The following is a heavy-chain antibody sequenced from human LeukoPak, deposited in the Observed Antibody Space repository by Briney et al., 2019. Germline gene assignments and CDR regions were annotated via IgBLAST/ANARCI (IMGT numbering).Heavy chain of an antibody. CDR1: GFTFSGYG. V-gene: IGHV3-30*02. CDR2: IRYDGSNK. CDR3: AKDREGIAARPWYFDY. Sequence: GGSLRLSCAASGFTFSGYGMHWVRQAPGKGLEWVAFIRYDGSNKYYADSVKGRFTISRDNSKNTLYLQMNSLRAEDTAVYYCAKDREGIAARPWYFDYWGQGTLVTVSS. D-gene: IGHD6-6*01. J-gene: IGHJ4*02.